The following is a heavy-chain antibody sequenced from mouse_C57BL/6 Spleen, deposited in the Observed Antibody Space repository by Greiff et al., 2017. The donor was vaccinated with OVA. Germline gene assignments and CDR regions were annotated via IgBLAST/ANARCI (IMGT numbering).Heavy chain of an antibody. V-gene: IGHV1-61*01. Sequence: QVQLQQPGAELVRPGSSVKLSCKASGYTFTSYWMDRVKQRPGQGLEWIGNIYPSDSETHYNQKFKDKATLTVDKSSSTAYMQLSSLTSEDSAVDYCASEGYYYGSSLDYWGQGTTLTVSS. D-gene: IGHD1-1*01. CDR1: GYTFTSYW. J-gene: IGHJ2*01. CDR3: ASEGYYYGSSLDY. CDR2: IYPSDSET.